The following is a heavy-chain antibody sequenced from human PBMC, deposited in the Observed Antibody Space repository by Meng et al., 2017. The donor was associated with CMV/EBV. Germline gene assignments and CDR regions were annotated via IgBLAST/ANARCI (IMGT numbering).Heavy chain of an antibody. V-gene: IGHV3-21*01. CDR3: ASFWSAYYYGMDV. J-gene: IGHJ6*02. D-gene: IGHD3-3*01. CDR1: GFTFSDYR. Sequence: GGSLRLSCAVSGFTFSDYRMNWVRQAPGKGLEWVSTISSSSDYIYYADSVKGRFAISRDNAKNPLYLQMNSLGAEDTAVYYCASFWSAYYYGMDVWGQGTTVTVSS. CDR2: ISSSSDYI.